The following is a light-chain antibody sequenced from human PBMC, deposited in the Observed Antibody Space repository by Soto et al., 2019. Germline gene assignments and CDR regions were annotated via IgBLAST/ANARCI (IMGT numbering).Light chain of an antibody. Sequence: QSVLTQPPSASGSPGQTVTISCSGSTSNIGSNYVHWYQHLPGTAPNLLIFKNHQRPSGVPDQFSGSRSDTSAALAISGLRSEDEGDYYCAAWYDSLSGVVFGGGTKLTVL. CDR2: KNH. J-gene: IGLJ2*01. CDR1: TSNIGSNY. CDR3: AAWYDSLSGVV. V-gene: IGLV1-47*01.